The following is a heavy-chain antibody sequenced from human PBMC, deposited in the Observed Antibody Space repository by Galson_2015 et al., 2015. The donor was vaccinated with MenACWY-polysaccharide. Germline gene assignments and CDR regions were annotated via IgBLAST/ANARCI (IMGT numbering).Heavy chain of an antibody. D-gene: IGHD6-13*01. Sequence: SLRLSCAVSGFSITSYAVNWVRQAPGKGLEWVAVISGSGIEIRYADSVKGRFTVSRDTSKSTLYLQMNSLRAEDTAKYYCAKASPWGAAAVGSFDHWGQGTLVTVSS. CDR3: AKASPWGAAAVGSFDH. J-gene: IGHJ4*02. CDR2: ISGSGIEI. CDR1: GFSITSYA. V-gene: IGHV3-23*01.